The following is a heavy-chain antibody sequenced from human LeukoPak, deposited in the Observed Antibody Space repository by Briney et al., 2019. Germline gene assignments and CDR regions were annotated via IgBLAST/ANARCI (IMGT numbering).Heavy chain of an antibody. V-gene: IGHV3-23*01. CDR1: GFPFNMFG. CDR2: LSRGGGST. Sequence: GGSLRLSCTGSGFPFNMFGIHWVRQAPGQGLDWVSGLSRGGGSTNYADSVKGRFTISRDYSKNMVFLKMNSLRPEDTAVYYCAKEQRIRHCSEGVCMEGYYFDYWGQGSLVTVSS. CDR3: AKEQRIRHCSEGVCMEGYYFDY. J-gene: IGHJ4*02. D-gene: IGHD2-8*01.